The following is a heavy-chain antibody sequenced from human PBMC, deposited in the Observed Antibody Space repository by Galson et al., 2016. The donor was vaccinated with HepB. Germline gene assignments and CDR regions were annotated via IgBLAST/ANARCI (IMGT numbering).Heavy chain of an antibody. CDR2: MNPNSYNT. CDR3: ARARTHFHFLTGYYTRYFDY. V-gene: IGHV1-8*01. Sequence: SVKVSCKASGYTFNSYDINWVRQAPGQGLEWLGWMNPNSYNTGFAQKFQGRVTLTRSTSVSTAYMELSRLTSEDTAVYYCARARTHFHFLTGYYTRYFDYWGPGPLVTGS. J-gene: IGHJ4*02. D-gene: IGHD3/OR15-3a*01. CDR1: GYTFNSYD.